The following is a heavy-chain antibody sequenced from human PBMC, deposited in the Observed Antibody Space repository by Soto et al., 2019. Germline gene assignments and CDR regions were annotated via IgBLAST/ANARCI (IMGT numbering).Heavy chain of an antibody. CDR1: GGSVNIGGYY. V-gene: IGHV4-61*08. CDR3: TRGGDPYKTGH. Sequence: PSETLSLTCTVPGGSVNIGGYYWSWIRQPPGKGLEWIGFIHYSGSTNYNPSLKGRVTMSVDTSKNQFSLKLTSVNTADTAIYYCTRGGDPYKTGHWGQGTLVTVSS. J-gene: IGHJ4*02. CDR2: IHYSGST. D-gene: IGHD2-21*01.